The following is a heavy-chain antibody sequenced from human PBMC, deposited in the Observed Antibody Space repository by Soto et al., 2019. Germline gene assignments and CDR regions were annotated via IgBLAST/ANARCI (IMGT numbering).Heavy chain of an antibody. Sequence: QVQLVQSGAEVKKPGASVKVSCKASGYTFTSYGITWVRLAPGQGLEGMGWISTYNGHTNYAQKLQGRLTMTTDTSTSTAYMELRSLRSDDTAVYYCARVWFGESEDYWGQGTLVTVSS. CDR1: GYTFTSYG. CDR3: ARVWFGESEDY. J-gene: IGHJ4*02. D-gene: IGHD3-10*01. CDR2: ISTYNGHT. V-gene: IGHV1-18*01.